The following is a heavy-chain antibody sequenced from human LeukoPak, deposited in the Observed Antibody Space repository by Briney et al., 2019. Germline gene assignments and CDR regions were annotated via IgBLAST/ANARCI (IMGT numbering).Heavy chain of an antibody. CDR3: ARGRIVLMVWDYYYGMDV. V-gene: IGHV4-34*01. Sequence: SETLSLTCAVYGGSFSGYYWSWIRQPPGKGLEWIGEINHSGSTNYNPSLKSRVTISVDTSKNQFSLKLSSVIAADTAVYYCARGRIVLMVWDYYYGMDVWGQGTTVTVSS. J-gene: IGHJ6*02. CDR1: GGSFSGYY. D-gene: IGHD2-8*01. CDR2: INHSGST.